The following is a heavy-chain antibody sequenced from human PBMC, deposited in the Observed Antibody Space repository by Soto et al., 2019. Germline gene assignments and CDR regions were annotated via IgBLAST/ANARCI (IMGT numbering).Heavy chain of an antibody. J-gene: IGHJ4*02. CDR3: AREKTALAMYTSSWGYFDY. CDR2: IYYSGST. V-gene: IGHV4-30-4*01. D-gene: IGHD6-13*01. CDR1: GGSISSGDYY. Sequence: QVQLQESGPGLVKPSQTLSLTCTVSGGSISSGDYYWSWIRQPPGKGLEWIGYIYYSGSTYYNPSRXSRVTISVDTXXNXCCXKLSSVTAADTAVYYCAREKTALAMYTSSWGYFDYWGQGTLVTVSS.